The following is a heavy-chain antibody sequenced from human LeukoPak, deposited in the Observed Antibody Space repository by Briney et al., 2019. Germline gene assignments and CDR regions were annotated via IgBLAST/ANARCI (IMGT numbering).Heavy chain of an antibody. CDR3: ARGPHLWFGELLPFDY. D-gene: IGHD3-10*01. V-gene: IGHV3-64*01. CDR1: GFTFSSYA. CDR2: ISSNGGST. Sequence: TGGSLRLSCAACGFTFSSYAMHWVRQAPGKGLEYVSAISSNGGSTYYANSVKGRFTISRDNSKNTLYLQMGSLRAEDMAVYYCARGPHLWFGELLPFDYWGQGTLVTVSS. J-gene: IGHJ4*02.